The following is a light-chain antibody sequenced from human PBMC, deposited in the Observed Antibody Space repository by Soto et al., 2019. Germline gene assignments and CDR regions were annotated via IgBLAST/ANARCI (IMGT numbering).Light chain of an antibody. J-gene: IGKJ1*01. V-gene: IGKV1-39*01. CDR2: AAS. CDR1: QSISNH. CDR3: QQDYNYPWT. Sequence: DIQMTQSPSSLSASVEDRVIITCRASQSISNHLNWYQQKPGKAPKLLIFAASSLQSGVPSRFSGSRSGPDFTLTISSLQPEDFATYYCQQDYNYPWTFGQGTKVDIK.